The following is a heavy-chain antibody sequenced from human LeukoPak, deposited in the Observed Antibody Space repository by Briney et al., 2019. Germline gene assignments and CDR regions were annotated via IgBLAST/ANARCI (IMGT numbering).Heavy chain of an antibody. Sequence: PGGSLRLSCAASGFTFSSYAMRWVRQAPGKGLEWVSTISGSGGSTFYADSVKGRFTISRDNSKNTLYLQMNSLRAEDTAVYYCAKGYCSGGSCCLDYWGQGTLVTVSS. CDR1: GFTFSSYA. D-gene: IGHD2-15*01. CDR3: AKGYCSGGSCCLDY. J-gene: IGHJ4*02. V-gene: IGHV3-23*01. CDR2: ISGSGGST.